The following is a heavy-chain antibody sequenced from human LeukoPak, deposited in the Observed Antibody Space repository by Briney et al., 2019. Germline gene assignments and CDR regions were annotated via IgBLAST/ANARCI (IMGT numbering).Heavy chain of an antibody. CDR1: GFTFSSYA. CDR2: ISGGGGST. Sequence: PGGSLRLSCAASGFTFSSYAMSWVRQAPGKGLEWVSAISGGGGSTYYADSVKGRFTISRDNSKNTPYLQMNSLRAEDTAVYYCAKDRSYDYVWGSPSYDYWGQGTLVTVSS. V-gene: IGHV3-23*01. CDR3: AKDRSYDYVWGSPSYDY. D-gene: IGHD3-16*01. J-gene: IGHJ4*02.